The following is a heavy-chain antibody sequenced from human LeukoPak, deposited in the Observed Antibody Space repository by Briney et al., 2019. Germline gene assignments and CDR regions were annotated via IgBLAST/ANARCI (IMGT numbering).Heavy chain of an antibody. V-gene: IGHV4-59*01. CDR3: ARANGNEFDY. Sequence: SETLSLTCTVSGGSISSYYWGWIRQPPGEGLEWITCISHSGSTNYNPSLKTRVSISMDMSKNQFSLRLSSVTAADTAVYYCARANGNEFDYWGQGTLVTVSS. D-gene: IGHD1-26*01. CDR1: GGSISSYY. CDR2: ISHSGST. J-gene: IGHJ4*02.